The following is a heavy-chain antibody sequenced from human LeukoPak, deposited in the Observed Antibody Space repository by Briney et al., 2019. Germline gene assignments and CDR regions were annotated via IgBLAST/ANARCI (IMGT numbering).Heavy chain of an antibody. CDR3: ARRSRNGLDAFDI. CDR1: AYTFTGYY. Sequence: ASVKVSCKASAYTFTGYYLHWVGQAPGQGFQWVGWLDPNNGDTDYAQKFQGRVTMTRDMSISTAYMDLGRLTSDDTAVYYCARRSRNGLDAFDIWGQGTMVTVSS. CDR2: LDPNNGDT. J-gene: IGHJ3*02. V-gene: IGHV1-2*02. D-gene: IGHD1-14*01.